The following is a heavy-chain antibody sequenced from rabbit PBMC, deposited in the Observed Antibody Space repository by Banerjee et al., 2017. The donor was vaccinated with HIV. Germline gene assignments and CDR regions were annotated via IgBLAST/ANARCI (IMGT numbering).Heavy chain of an antibody. CDR3: ARIDPRYYTSGWDYFNL. CDR1: GFDFSSYW. V-gene: IGHV1S7*01. J-gene: IGHJ4*01. Sequence: QLKETGGGLVQPGGSLTLSCKASGFDFSSYWMSWVRQAPGKGLEWIGGIYPGSGRIYYASWVNGRFTISSDNAQNTVDLQVNSLTAADTATYFCARIDPRYYTSGWDYFNLWGQGTLVTVS. CDR2: IYPGSGRI. D-gene: IGHD4-1*01.